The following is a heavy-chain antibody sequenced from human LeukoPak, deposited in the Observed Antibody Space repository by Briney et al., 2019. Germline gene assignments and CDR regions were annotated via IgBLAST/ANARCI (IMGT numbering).Heavy chain of an antibody. CDR1: GFTFSSYS. CDR3: ARELPFDY. Sequence: GGSLRLSYAASGFTFSSYSMNWVRQAPGKGLEWVSRIKSDGSRTDYADSVKGRFTISRDNAKNTLYLQMNSLRAEDTAVYYCARELPFDYWGQGTLVTVSS. D-gene: IGHD2-15*01. CDR2: IKSDGSRT. V-gene: IGHV3-74*01. J-gene: IGHJ4*02.